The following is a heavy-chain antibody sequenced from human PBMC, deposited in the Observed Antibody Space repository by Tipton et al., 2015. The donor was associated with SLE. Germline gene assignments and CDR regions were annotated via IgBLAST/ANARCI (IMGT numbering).Heavy chain of an antibody. CDR1: GDSISTYY. Sequence: LRLSCTVSGDSISTYYWSWIRQPPGKGLEWIGYVYYPGSTSYNPSLKSRVTISVDTSKNQFSLKVGSVTAADTAVYYCAREGFLEWLLFDSWGQGTLVTVSS. CDR3: AREGFLEWLLFDS. CDR2: VYYPGST. V-gene: IGHV4-59*12. J-gene: IGHJ4*02. D-gene: IGHD3-3*01.